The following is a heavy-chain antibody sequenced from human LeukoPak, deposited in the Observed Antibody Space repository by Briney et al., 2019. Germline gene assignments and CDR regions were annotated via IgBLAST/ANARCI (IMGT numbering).Heavy chain of an antibody. CDR1: GFTFSGYW. CDR3: ARVLSGSWDWFDP. V-gene: IGHV3-74*01. D-gene: IGHD3-22*01. CDR2: INPNGRTT. J-gene: IGHJ5*02. Sequence: GGSLRLSCAASGFTFSGYWIHWVRQAPGKGLEWVSRINPNGRTTTYADSVKGRFTISRDNAKNTVYLQMNSLRAEDTAVYYCARVLSGSWDWFDPWGQGTLVTVSS.